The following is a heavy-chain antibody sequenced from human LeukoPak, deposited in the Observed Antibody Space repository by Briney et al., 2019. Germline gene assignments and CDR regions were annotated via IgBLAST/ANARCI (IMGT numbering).Heavy chain of an antibody. D-gene: IGHD3-3*01. CDR2: IIPIFGTA. Sequence: SVKVSCKASGGTFSSYAISGVRQAPGQGLEWMGGIIPIFGTANYAQKFQGRVTITTDESTSTAYMELSSLRSEDTAVYYCARSLLRFLEWLPTSKNWFDPWGQGTLVTVSS. CDR1: GGTFSSYA. V-gene: IGHV1-69*05. CDR3: ARSLLRFLEWLPTSKNWFDP. J-gene: IGHJ5*02.